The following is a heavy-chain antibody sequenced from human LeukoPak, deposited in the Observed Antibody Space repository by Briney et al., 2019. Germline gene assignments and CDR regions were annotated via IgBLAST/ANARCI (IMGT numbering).Heavy chain of an antibody. V-gene: IGHV4-59*01. CDR3: ARVSFPYYYGMDV. CDR2: IYYSGST. J-gene: IGHJ6*02. CDR1: GGSISSYY. Sequence: SETLSLTCTVSGGSISSYYWSWIRQPPGKGLEWIGYIYYSGSTNYNPSLKSRVTISVDTSKNQLSLKLSSVTAADTAVYYCARVSFPYYYGMDVWGQGTTVTVSS.